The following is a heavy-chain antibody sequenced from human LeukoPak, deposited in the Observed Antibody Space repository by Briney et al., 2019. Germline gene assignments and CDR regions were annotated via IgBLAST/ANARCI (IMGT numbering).Heavy chain of an antibody. CDR2: ISGGGGST. D-gene: IGHD6-13*01. CDR1: AFSFSSYG. J-gene: IGHJ4*02. V-gene: IGHV3-23*01. CDR3: ARASREYSSSWYFDY. Sequence: GGSLRLSCAASAFSFSSYGMAWVRQAPGKGLEWVSSISGGGGSTYYADSVKGRFTISRDNSKNTLYLQMNSLRAEDTAVYFCARASREYSSSWYFDYWGQGTLVTVSS.